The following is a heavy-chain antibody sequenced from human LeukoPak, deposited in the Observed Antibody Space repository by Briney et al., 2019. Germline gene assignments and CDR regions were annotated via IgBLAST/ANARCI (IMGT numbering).Heavy chain of an antibody. CDR1: GFTFSSYS. J-gene: IGHJ4*02. V-gene: IGHV3-23*01. CDR2: ISGSGGST. Sequence: GGSLRLSCAASGFTFSSYSMNWVRQAPGKGLEWVSAISGSGGSTNYADSVKGRFTISRDNSKNTLYLQMNSLRAEDTAVYYCAKARPALDGYNRSDYWGQGTLVTVSS. D-gene: IGHD5-24*01. CDR3: AKARPALDGYNRSDY.